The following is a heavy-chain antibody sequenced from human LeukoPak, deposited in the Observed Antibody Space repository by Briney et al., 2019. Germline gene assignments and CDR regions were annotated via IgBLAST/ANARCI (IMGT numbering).Heavy chain of an antibody. V-gene: IGHV3-66*01. CDR3: ARDRLEGGETFDS. CDR2: IYSGGST. J-gene: IGHJ4*02. Sequence: GGSLRLSCAPSRFTASRNYMSWVRQAPGKGLEWGSVIYSGGSTYYADSVKGRFTISRDNSKNTLYLQMNSLRAEDTAVYFCARDRLEGGETFDSWGQGTLVTVSS. D-gene: IGHD1-1*01. CDR1: RFTASRNY.